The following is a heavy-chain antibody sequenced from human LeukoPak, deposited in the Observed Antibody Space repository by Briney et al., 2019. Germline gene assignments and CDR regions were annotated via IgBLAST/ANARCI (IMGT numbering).Heavy chain of an antibody. CDR1: GYTFTSYG. V-gene: IGHV1-18*01. J-gene: IGHJ6*03. Sequence: ASVKVSCKASGYTFTSYGINWVRQAPGQGLEWMGWIRVYNGNTNYAQKLQGRVTMTTDTSTSTAYMELRSLRSDDTAVYYCARGPGGRSGYYPLEDYYYYYYMDVWGKGTTVTVSS. CDR3: ARGPGGRSGYYPLEDYYYYYYMDV. D-gene: IGHD3-22*01. CDR2: IRVYNGNT.